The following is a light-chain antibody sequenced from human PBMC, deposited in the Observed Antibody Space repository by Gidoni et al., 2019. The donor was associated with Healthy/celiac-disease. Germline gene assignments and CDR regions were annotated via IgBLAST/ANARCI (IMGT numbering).Light chain of an antibody. Sequence: DIQMTPSPSSLSASLGDRVTITCRASQSISSYLNWYQQKPGKAPKLLIYAASSLQSGVPARFSGSGSGTDFTLTISSLQPEDCATYYCQQSYSAPRTFGQGTKLEIK. CDR3: QQSYSAPRT. CDR2: AAS. J-gene: IGKJ2*01. CDR1: QSISSY. V-gene: IGKV1-39*01.